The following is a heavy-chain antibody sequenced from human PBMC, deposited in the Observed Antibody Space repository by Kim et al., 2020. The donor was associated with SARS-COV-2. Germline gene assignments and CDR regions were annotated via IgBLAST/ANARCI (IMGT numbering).Heavy chain of an antibody. Sequence: ASVKVSCKASGYTFTSYGISWVRQAPGQGLEWMGWISAYNGNTNYAQKLQGRVTMTTDTSTSTAYMELRSLRSDDTAVYYCARDLWGLNYYGSGSYWSMGSWGQGTLVTVSS. CDR2: ISAYNGNT. J-gene: IGHJ5*02. CDR1: GYTFTSYG. V-gene: IGHV1-18*01. D-gene: IGHD3-10*01. CDR3: ARDLWGLNYYGSGSYWSMGS.